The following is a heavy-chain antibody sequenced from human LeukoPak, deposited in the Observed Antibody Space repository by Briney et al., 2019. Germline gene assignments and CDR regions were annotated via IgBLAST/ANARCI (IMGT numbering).Heavy chain of an antibody. CDR1: GFTFSSSA. D-gene: IGHD5-12*01. J-gene: IGHJ6*02. CDR3: AAVPGYSGYNYANGYYGMDV. Sequence: SVKVSCKASGFTFSSSAMQWVRQARGQRLEWIGWIVVGSGNTNYAQKFQERVTFTRDMSTSTAYMELSSLRSEDTAVYYCAAVPGYSGYNYANGYYGMDVWGQGTTVTVSS. CDR2: IVVGSGNT. V-gene: IGHV1-58*02.